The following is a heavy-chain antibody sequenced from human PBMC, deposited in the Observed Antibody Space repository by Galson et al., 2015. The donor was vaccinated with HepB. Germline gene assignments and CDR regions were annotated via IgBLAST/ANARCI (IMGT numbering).Heavy chain of an antibody. CDR3: ARGFRPSAMVLFDP. J-gene: IGHJ5*02. D-gene: IGHD5-18*01. CDR2: MNPNSGNT. Sequence: SVKVSCKASGYTLTSYDIDWVRQATGQGLEWMGWMNPNSGNTGYAQKFQGRVTMTRNTSISTAYMELSSLTSEDTAVYYCARGFRPSAMVLFDPWGQGTLVTVSS. CDR1: GYTLTSYD. V-gene: IGHV1-8*01.